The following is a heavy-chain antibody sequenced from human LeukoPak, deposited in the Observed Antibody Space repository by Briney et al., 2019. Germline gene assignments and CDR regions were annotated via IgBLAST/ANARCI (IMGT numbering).Heavy chain of an antibody. Sequence: PGGSLRLSCAASGFTFSSYAMSWVRQAPGKGLEWVAAISGSGGSTYYADSGKGRFTISRDNSKNTLYLQMNSLRAEDTAVYYCAKAIAGSWYFDLWGRGTLVTVSS. CDR1: GFTFSSYA. J-gene: IGHJ2*01. D-gene: IGHD1-26*01. CDR3: AKAIAGSWYFDL. CDR2: ISGSGGST. V-gene: IGHV3-23*01.